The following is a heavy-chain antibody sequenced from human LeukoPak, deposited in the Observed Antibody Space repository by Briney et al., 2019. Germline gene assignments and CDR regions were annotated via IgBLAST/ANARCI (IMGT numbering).Heavy chain of an antibody. CDR2: IIPIFGTA. CDR1: GGTFSSYA. D-gene: IGHD3-16*02. J-gene: IGHJ4*02. V-gene: IGHV1-69*13. Sequence: SVKVSCKASGGTFSSYAISWVRQAPGQGLEWMGGIIPIFGTANYAQKFQGRVTITADESTSTAYMELSSLRSEDTAVYYCARDGGIMITFGGVIVTPFDYWGQGTLVTVSS. CDR3: ARDGGIMITFGGVIVTPFDY.